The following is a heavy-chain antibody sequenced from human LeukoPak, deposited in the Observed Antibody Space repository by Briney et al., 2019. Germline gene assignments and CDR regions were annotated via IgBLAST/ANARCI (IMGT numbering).Heavy chain of an antibody. J-gene: IGHJ3*02. D-gene: IGHD3-3*01. CDR3: ASNGVRYFWSGPSISTPYAFDI. Sequence: PGGSLRLSCAASGFTFSSYAMSWVRQAPGKGLEWVSAISGSGGSTYYADSVKGRFTISRDNSKNTLYLQMNSLRAEDTAVYYCASNGVRYFWSGPSISTPYAFDIWGQGTMVTVSS. V-gene: IGHV3-23*01. CDR2: ISGSGGST. CDR1: GFTFSSYA.